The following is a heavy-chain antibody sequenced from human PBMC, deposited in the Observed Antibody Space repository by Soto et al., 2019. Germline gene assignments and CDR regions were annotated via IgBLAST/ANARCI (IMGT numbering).Heavy chain of an antibody. D-gene: IGHD4-17*01. J-gene: IGHJ6*03. Sequence: QVQLVQSGAEVKKPGASVKVSCKASGYTFTGYYMHWVRQAPGQGLEWMGWINPNSGGTNYAQKFQGWVTMTRDTSISTDYMELSRLRSDDTAVYYCARGGDGDYDYYYYMDVWGKGTTVTVSS. CDR2: INPNSGGT. V-gene: IGHV1-2*04. CDR1: GYTFTGYY. CDR3: ARGGDGDYDYYYYMDV.